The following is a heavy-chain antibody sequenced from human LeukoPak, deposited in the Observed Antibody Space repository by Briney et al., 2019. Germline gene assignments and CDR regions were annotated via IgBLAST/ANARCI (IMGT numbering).Heavy chain of an antibody. D-gene: IGHD2-15*01. J-gene: IGHJ4*02. Sequence: LEWVSAISGSGGSTYYADSVKGRFTISRDNSKNTLYLQMNSERAEDRAVYYCAKGSYCSGGSCFFDYWGQGTLVSVSS. CDR2: ISGSGGST. V-gene: IGHV3-23*01. CDR3: AKGSYCSGGSCFFDY.